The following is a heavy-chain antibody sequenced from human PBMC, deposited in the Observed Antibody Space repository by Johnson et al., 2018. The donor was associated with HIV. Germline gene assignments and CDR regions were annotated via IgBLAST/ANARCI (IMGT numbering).Heavy chain of an antibody. CDR3: ASTSSGWFYAFDI. V-gene: IGHV3-11*04. J-gene: IGHJ3*02. CDR2: ISSSVSTI. Sequence: QVQLVESGGGVVQRGGSLRLSCAASGFTFSDYYMSWIRQAPGKGLEWVSYISSSVSTIYYPDSVKGRFTISRDNSKNTLYLQMNSLRAEDTAVYYCASTSSGWFYAFDIWGQGTMVTVSS. D-gene: IGHD6-19*01. CDR1: GFTFSDYY.